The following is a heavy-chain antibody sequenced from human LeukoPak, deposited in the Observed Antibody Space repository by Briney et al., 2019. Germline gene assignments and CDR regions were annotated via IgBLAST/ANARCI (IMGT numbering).Heavy chain of an antibody. J-gene: IGHJ4*02. D-gene: IGHD5-12*01. CDR1: GGSFRGYY. CDR3: ARGPDVDIVATVSSSWYHFDY. Sequence: PSETLSLTCAVYGGSFRGYYWSWIRKPPGKGLEWIGEINHSGSTNYNPSLKSRVTISVDTSKNQFSLKLSSVTAADTAVYYCARGPDVDIVATVSSSWYHFDYWGQGTLVTVSS. V-gene: IGHV4-34*01. CDR2: INHSGST.